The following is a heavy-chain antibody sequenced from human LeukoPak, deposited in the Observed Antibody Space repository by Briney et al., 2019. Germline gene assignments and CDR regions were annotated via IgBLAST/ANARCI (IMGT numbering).Heavy chain of an antibody. CDR2: IYYSGST. D-gene: IGHD6-13*01. CDR1: GGSISSYY. V-gene: IGHV4-59*01. Sequence: PSETLSLTCTVSGGSISSYYWSWIRQPPGKGLEWIGYIYYSGSTNYNPSLKSRVTISVDTSKNQFSLKLSSVTAADTAVYYCARGIAVAGTDYWGQRTLVTVSS. CDR3: ARGIAVAGTDY. J-gene: IGHJ4*02.